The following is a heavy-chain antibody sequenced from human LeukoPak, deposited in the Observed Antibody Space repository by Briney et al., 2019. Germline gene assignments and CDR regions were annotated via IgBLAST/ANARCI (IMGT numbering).Heavy chain of an antibody. CDR3: ARDKGPYDFWSGYPSWFDP. CDR2: IYYSGST. D-gene: IGHD3-3*01. J-gene: IGHJ5*02. V-gene: IGHV4-39*07. Sequence: PSETLSLTCTVSGDSINSNNYYWGWIRQPPGQGLEWIGSIYYSGSTYYNPSLKSRVSISVDTSKNHFSLKLRSVTAADTAVYYCARDKGPYDFWSGYPSWFDPWGQGTLVTVSS. CDR1: GDSINSNNYY.